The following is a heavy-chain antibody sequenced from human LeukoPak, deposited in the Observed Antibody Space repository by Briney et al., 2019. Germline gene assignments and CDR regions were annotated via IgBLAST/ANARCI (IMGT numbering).Heavy chain of an antibody. J-gene: IGHJ4*02. CDR3: AKTTAGYSSGRYPGWPIDY. CDR2: ISGSGGIT. CDR1: GFTFGSYA. Sequence: GGSLRLSCAASGFTFGSYAIYWVRQAPGKGLEWVSGISGSGGITYFADSVKGRFTISRDNSKNTVYLQINSLRAEDTALYYCAKTTAGYSSGRYPGWPIDYWGQGALVTVSS. D-gene: IGHD6-19*01. V-gene: IGHV3-23*01.